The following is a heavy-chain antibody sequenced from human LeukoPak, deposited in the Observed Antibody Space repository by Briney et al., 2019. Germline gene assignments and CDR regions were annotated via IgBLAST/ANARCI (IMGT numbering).Heavy chain of an antibody. J-gene: IGHJ4*02. CDR3: ARQAAASPVDY. Sequence: ASVKVSCKASGYTFTSYGISWVRQAPGQGLEWMGRIIPILGIANYAQKFQGRVTITADKSTSTAYMELSSLRSEDTAVYYCARQAAASPVDYWGQGTLVTVSS. V-gene: IGHV1-69*04. CDR1: GYTFTSYG. D-gene: IGHD6-6*01. CDR2: IIPILGIA.